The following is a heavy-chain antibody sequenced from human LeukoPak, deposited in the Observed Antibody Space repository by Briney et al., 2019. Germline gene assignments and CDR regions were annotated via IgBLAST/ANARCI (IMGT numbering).Heavy chain of an antibody. D-gene: IGHD2-21*02. CDR3: ARGVVTAPQTFDY. CDR1: GDSISSYY. J-gene: IGHJ4*02. Sequence: SETLSLTCTVSGDSISSYYWSWIRQPPGKGLEWIGYIYYSGSTNYNPSLKSRVTISVDTSKNQFSLKLSSVTAADTAVYYCARGVVTAPQTFDYWGQGTLVTVSS. V-gene: IGHV4-59*01. CDR2: IYYSGST.